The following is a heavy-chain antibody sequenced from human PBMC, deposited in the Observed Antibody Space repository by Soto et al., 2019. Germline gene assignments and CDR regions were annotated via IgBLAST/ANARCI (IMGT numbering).Heavy chain of an antibody. CDR3: AREGYDSSGYPLGY. CDR1: GYTFTSNA. V-gene: IGHV1-3*04. J-gene: IGHJ4*02. D-gene: IGHD3-22*01. Sequence: QVQLVQSGAEVKKPGASVKVSCKASGYTFTSNAMHWVRQAPGQRLEWMGWINTGNGNTKYSQKFQGRVTITRDTPATTIYMDLGSLRSEDTAVYYCAREGYDSSGYPLGYWGQGTLVTGSS. CDR2: INTGNGNT.